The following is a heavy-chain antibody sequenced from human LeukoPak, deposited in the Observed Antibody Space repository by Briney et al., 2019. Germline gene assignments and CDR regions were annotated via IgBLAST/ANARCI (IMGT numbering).Heavy chain of an antibody. CDR3: ARTRSSGYLTLDY. J-gene: IGHJ4*02. CDR2: IKNDGSET. V-gene: IGHV3-7*03. CDR1: GFNFRDHW. Sequence: PGGSLRLSCAVTGFNFRDHWMDWVRQAPGKGLQWVGHIKNDGSETYYLDSLKGRFSISRDNTNNALYLQMNSLRVEDTAVYYCARTRSSGYLTLDYWGQGTLVTVSS. D-gene: IGHD3-22*01.